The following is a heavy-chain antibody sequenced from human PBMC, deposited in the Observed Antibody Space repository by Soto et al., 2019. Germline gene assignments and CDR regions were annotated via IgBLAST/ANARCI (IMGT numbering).Heavy chain of an antibody. CDR2: LSDGGGST. J-gene: IGHJ6*02. CDR3: ARERTARPYYYYGMDV. D-gene: IGHD6-6*01. CDR1: GFTFSNYA. Sequence: EVQLLESGGGLVQPGGSLRLSCAASGFTFSNYAMSWVRQAPGKGLEWVSGLSDGGGSTFYADSVKGRFTISRDNAKNTLYLQMSSLRAEDTAVYYCARERTARPYYYYGMDVWGQGTTVTVSS. V-gene: IGHV3-23*01.